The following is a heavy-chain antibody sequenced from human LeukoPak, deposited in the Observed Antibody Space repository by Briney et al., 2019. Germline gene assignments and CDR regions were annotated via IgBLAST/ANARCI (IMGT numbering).Heavy chain of an antibody. CDR3: ARGLIAAAAPFDY. CDR1: GGTFSSYA. V-gene: IGHV1-69*06. CDR2: IIPIFGTA. Sequence: SVTVSFKASGGTFSSYAISWVRQAPGQGLEWMGGIIPIFGTANYAQKFQGRVTITADKSTSTAYMELSSLRSEDTAVYYCARGLIAAAAPFDYWGQGTPVTVSS. J-gene: IGHJ4*02. D-gene: IGHD6-13*01.